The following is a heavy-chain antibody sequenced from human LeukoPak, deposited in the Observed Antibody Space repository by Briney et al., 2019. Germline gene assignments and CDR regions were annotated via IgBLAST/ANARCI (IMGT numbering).Heavy chain of an antibody. V-gene: IGHV3-48*02. CDR2: IGGSGSPV. CDR3: VRGGDPKAHYSGLGP. J-gene: IGHJ5*02. CDR1: GFTYSSYS. D-gene: IGHD4/OR15-4a*01. Sequence: GGSLRLSCAASGFTYSSYSMDWVRQAPGKGLEWLSYIGGSGSPVLYADSVRDRFTVSRDNAKNSLYLQMNSLRDEDTAIYYCVRGGDPKAHYSGLGPWGQGTLVTVSS.